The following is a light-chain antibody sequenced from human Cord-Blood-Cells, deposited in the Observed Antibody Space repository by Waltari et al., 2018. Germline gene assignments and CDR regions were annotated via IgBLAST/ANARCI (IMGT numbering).Light chain of an antibody. CDR3: AAWDDSLNAWV. J-gene: IGLJ3*02. V-gene: IGLV1-44*01. CDR2: SNN. Sequence: QPVLPPPPSASGTPGQRVTIPCSGSSSNIGRTTVTWYQQLPGTAPKLLIYSNNPRPSGVPDRFSGSKSGTSASLAISGLQSEDEADYYCAAWDDSLNAWVFGGGTKLTVL. CDR1: SSNIGRTT.